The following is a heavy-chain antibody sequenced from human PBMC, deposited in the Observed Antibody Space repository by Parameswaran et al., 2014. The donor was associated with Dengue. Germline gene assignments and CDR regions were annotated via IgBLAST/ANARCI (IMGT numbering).Heavy chain of an antibody. CDR3: ARDEQDYYDSSGYYPRDY. J-gene: IGHJ4*02. D-gene: IGHD3-22*01. CDR2: INPNSGGT. Sequence: WVRQAPGQGLEWMGWINPNSGGTNYAQKFQGRVTMTRDTSISTAYMELSRLRSDDTAVYYCARDEQDYYDSSGYYPRDYWGQGTLVTVSS. V-gene: IGHV1-2*02.